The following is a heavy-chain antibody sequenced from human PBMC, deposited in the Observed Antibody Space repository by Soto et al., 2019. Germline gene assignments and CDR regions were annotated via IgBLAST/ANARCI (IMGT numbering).Heavy chain of an antibody. CDR2: IYYSGNT. J-gene: IGHJ4*02. V-gene: IGHV4-59*01. Sequence: QVQLQESGPGLVKPSETLSLTCTVSGGSISSYYWSWIRQPPGKGLEWLGYIYYSGNTNYNPSLKTXXTRSVETSKNKFSLKLSSVTAADTAVYYCTFSIVGATTFDYWGQGALVTVSS. CDR1: GGSISSYY. D-gene: IGHD1-26*01. CDR3: TFSIVGATTFDY.